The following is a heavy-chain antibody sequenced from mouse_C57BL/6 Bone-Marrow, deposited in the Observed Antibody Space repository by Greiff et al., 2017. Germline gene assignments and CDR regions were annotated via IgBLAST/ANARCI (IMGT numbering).Heavy chain of an antibody. J-gene: IGHJ3*01. D-gene: IGHD2-3*01. Sequence: DVKLVESGGGLVKPGGSLKLSCAASGFTFSDYGMHWVRQAPEKGLEWVAYISSGSSTIYYADTVKGRFTISRDNAKNTLFLQMTSLRSEDTAMYYCARQWLLLRWFAYWGQGTLVTVSA. CDR1: GFTFSDYG. CDR3: ARQWLLLRWFAY. V-gene: IGHV5-17*01. CDR2: ISSGSSTI.